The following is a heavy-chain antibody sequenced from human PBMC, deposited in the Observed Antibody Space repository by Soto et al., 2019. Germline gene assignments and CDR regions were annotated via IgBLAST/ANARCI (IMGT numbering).Heavy chain of an antibody. CDR3: ARDYDFWSGPRRQFDP. CDR2: IIPILGIA. V-gene: IGHV1-69*08. CDR1: GGTFSSYT. Sequence: QVQLVQSGAEVKKPGSSVKVSCKASGGTFSSYTISWVRQAPGQGLEWMGRIIPILGIANYAQKFQGRVKITADKSTSTAYMELSSLRSEDTAVYYCARDYDFWSGPRRQFDPWGQGTLVTVSS. D-gene: IGHD3-3*01. J-gene: IGHJ5*02.